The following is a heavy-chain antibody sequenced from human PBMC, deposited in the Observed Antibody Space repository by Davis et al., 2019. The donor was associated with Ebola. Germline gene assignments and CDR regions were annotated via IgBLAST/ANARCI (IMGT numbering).Heavy chain of an antibody. Sequence: PSETLSLTCTVSGDSVSTGFYHWSWIWQPPGKALAYIGHIFYSGTTYYSPSLKSRVTISIDTYTNEFSLKVNSVTAADTAVYFCARGVTGKYYFDSWGQGTPVTVSS. D-gene: IGHD1-1*01. CDR1: GDSVSTGFYH. CDR2: IFYSGTT. J-gene: IGHJ4*02. CDR3: ARGVTGKYYFDS. V-gene: IGHV4-61*01.